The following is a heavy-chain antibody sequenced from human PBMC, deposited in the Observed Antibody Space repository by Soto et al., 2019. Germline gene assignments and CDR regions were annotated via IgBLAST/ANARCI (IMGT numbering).Heavy chain of an antibody. D-gene: IGHD3-22*01. Sequence: QVQLVESGGGVVQPGRSQRLSCAAFGFSFSSYAMHWVRQAPGKGLEWVAIISYDGSNEHYADSVNGRFTISRDNSKNTLFLQMNSLRDEDTAVYYCSRDFLDYYDSSGYYLYWGQGTLVTVSS. V-gene: IGHV3-30*14. CDR2: ISYDGSNE. CDR1: GFSFSSYA. CDR3: SRDFLDYYDSSGYYLY. J-gene: IGHJ1*01.